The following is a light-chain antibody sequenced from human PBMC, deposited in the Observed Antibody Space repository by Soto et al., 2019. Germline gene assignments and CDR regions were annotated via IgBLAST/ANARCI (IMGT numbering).Light chain of an antibody. CDR1: QGIRGD. CDR3: IQDIIIPLT. CDR2: ATS. J-gene: IGKJ1*01. Sequence: AIQMTQSPSSLSASLGDRVTITCRASQGIRGDLGWYQQKPGKAPKLLISATSTLQSGVPSRFSGRGSGTNFTLTISSLQPEDFATYYCIQDIIIPLTVGQGTKLDIK. V-gene: IGKV1-6*01.